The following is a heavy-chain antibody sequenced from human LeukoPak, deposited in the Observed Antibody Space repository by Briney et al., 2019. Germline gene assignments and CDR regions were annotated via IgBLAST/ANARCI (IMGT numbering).Heavy chain of an antibody. CDR1: GYTFTSYD. D-gene: IGHD3-3*01. V-gene: IGHV1-8*01. CDR3: ARVQKYYDFWSGYYTYYYYGMDV. J-gene: IGHJ6*02. CDR2: MNPNSGNT. Sequence: ASVKVSCKASGYTFTSYDINWVRQATGQGLEWMGWMNPNSGNTGYAQKFQGRVTMTRNTSISKAYMELCSLRSEDTAVYYCARVQKYYDFWSGYYTYYYYGMDVWGQGTTVTVSS.